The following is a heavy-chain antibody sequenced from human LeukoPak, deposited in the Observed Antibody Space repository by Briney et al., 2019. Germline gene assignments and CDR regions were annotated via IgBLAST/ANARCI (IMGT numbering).Heavy chain of an antibody. CDR1: GGPISSYY. Sequence: SETLSLTCTVSGGPISSYYWSWIRQPPGKGLEWIGYIYYSGSTNYNPSLKSRVTISLDTSKNQFSLKLSSVTAADTAVYYCASGGANFDLWGRGTLVTVSS. CDR3: ASGGANFDL. J-gene: IGHJ2*01. CDR2: IYYSGST. D-gene: IGHD3-16*01. V-gene: IGHV4-59*01.